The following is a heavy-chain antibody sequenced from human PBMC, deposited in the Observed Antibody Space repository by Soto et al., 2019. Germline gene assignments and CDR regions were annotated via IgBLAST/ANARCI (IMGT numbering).Heavy chain of an antibody. Sequence: QGLEWMGWISAYNGNTNYAQKLQGRVTMTTDTSTSTAYMELRSLRSDGTALYYCARDGGVHARFDPWGQGTLVTVYS. CDR3: ARDGGVHARFDP. D-gene: IGHD2-8*02. J-gene: IGHJ5*02. CDR2: ISAYNGNT. V-gene: IGHV1-18*01.